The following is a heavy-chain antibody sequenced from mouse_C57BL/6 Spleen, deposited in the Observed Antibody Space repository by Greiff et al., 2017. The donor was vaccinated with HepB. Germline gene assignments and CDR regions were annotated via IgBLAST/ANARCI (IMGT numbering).Heavy chain of an antibody. J-gene: IGHJ4*01. D-gene: IGHD1-1*02. Sequence: QVQLQQSGAELVKPGASVKISCKASGYAFSSYWMNWVKQRPGKGLEWIGQIYPGYGDTNYNGKFKGKATLTADKSSSTAYMQLSSLTSEASAVYFCAVVSYYYAMDYWGQGTSVTVSS. V-gene: IGHV1-80*01. CDR1: GYAFSSYW. CDR2: IYPGYGDT. CDR3: AVVSYYYAMDY.